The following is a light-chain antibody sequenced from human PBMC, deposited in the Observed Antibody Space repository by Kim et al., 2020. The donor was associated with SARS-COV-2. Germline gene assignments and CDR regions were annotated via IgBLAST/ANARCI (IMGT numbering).Light chain of an antibody. CDR2: KAS. V-gene: IGKV1-5*03. CDR3: QQYNSAPWT. CDR1: QRISSW. J-gene: IGKJ1*01. Sequence: ASVGDRVTITCRASQRISSWLAWYQQKPGKAPKLLIYKASSLESGVPSRFSGSGSGTEFTLTISSLQPDDFATYHCQQYNSAPWTFGQGTKVDIK.